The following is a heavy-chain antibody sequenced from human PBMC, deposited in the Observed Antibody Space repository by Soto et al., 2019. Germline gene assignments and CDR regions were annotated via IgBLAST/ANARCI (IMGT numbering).Heavy chain of an antibody. CDR3: ATYYGSGSFFPDHYYYGMDV. Sequence: PGGSLRLSCAASGFTFSSYSMNWVRQAPGKGLEWVSSISSSSSYIYYADSVKGRFTISRDNAKNLLYLQMNSLRAEDTAVYYCATYYGSGSFFPDHYYYGMDVWGQGTTVTVSS. D-gene: IGHD3-10*01. CDR2: ISSSSSYI. V-gene: IGHV3-21*01. CDR1: GFTFSSYS. J-gene: IGHJ6*02.